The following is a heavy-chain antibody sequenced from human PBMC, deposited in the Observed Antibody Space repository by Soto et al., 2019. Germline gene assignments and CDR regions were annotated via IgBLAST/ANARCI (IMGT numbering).Heavy chain of an antibody. CDR1: GFTFSSYA. CDR3: AKAVLRNSSGCYDDY. CDR2: ISGSGGST. V-gene: IGHV3-23*01. Sequence: EVQLLESGGGLVQPGGSLRLSCAASGFTFSSYAMSWVRQAPGKGLEWVSAISGSGGSTYYADSVKGRFTISRDNSKNTLYLQMNSLSTADTAVNYCAKAVLRNSSGCYDDYWGQGTLVTVSS. J-gene: IGHJ4*02. D-gene: IGHD6-19*01.